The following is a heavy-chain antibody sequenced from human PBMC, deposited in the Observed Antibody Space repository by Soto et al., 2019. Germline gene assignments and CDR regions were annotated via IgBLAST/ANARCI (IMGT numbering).Heavy chain of an antibody. J-gene: IGHJ4*02. CDR2: ISYDGSNK. Sequence: QVQLVESGGGVVQPGRSLRLSCAASGFTFSSYGMHWVRQAPGKGLEWVAVISYDGSNKYYADSVKGRFTISRDNSKNTLYLQMNSLRAEDTAVYYCAKVGAQYRTYYFDYWGQGTLVTVSS. CDR3: AKVGAQYRTYYFDY. CDR1: GFTFSSYG. V-gene: IGHV3-30*18. D-gene: IGHD1-1*01.